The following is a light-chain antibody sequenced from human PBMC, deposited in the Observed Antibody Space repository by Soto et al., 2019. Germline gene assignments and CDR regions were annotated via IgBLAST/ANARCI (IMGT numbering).Light chain of an antibody. V-gene: IGKV1-9*01. CDR1: QGISNF. J-gene: IGKJ4*01. CDR3: PQSESYLSP. CDR2: AAS. Sequence: IMLTISAFSLSASVRNRVTITCRASQGISNFLAWYQQKPGKAPRLLIYAASTLQSGVPSRFSGSGSGTDFTLTIISLQPEDFAPYYSPQSESYLSPFGEGTKVDIK.